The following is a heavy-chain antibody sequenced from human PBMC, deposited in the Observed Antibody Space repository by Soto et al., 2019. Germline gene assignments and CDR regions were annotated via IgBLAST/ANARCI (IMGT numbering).Heavy chain of an antibody. V-gene: IGHV4-39*01. J-gene: IGHJ5*02. CDR2: VYYNGNT. Sequence: QLQLQESGPRLVKPSETLSLICSVSGGSIRSGSNYWAWIRQPPGKGLGWIGTVYYNGNTYYNASLKSRVTITADTSKTQFSLMLSSVSAADTAVYYCVRQTIVRGVLSWFDPWGQGTLVTVSS. CDR3: VRQTIVRGVLSWFDP. D-gene: IGHD3-10*01. CDR1: GGSIRSGSNY.